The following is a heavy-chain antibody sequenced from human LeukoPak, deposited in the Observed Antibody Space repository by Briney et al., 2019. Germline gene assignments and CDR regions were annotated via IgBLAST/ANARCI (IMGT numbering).Heavy chain of an antibody. Sequence: PGESLRLSRAASGFTVSSIYMSWVRQAPGKGLEGGSVIYSGGSTYYADSVKGRFTISRDNSKTTLYLQMNSLRAEDTSVYYCARDSPDTAMDGWYYYGMDVLGQGTTVTVSS. J-gene: IGHJ6*02. CDR1: GFTVSSIY. V-gene: IGHV3-66*02. D-gene: IGHD5-18*01. CDR2: IYSGGST. CDR3: ARDSPDTAMDGWYYYGMDV.